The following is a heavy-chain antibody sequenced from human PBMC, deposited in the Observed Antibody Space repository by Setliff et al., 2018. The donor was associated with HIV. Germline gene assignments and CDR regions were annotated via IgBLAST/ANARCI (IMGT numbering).Heavy chain of an antibody. Sequence: ETLSLTCAVYGGSFSSYYWSWIRQPPGKGLEWIGYIYTSGSVNYNPSLNSRVTISVDTSKNQFSLKVNSVTAADTAVYYCARSPRIGVAGEFEYWGQGTLVTVSS. V-gene: IGHV4-4*09. CDR1: GGSFSSYY. CDR2: IYTSGSV. J-gene: IGHJ4*02. D-gene: IGHD6-19*01. CDR3: ARSPRIGVAGEFEY.